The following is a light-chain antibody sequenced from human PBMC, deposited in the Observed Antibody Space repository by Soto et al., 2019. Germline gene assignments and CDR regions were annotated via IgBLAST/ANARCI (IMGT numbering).Light chain of an antibody. J-gene: IGLJ1*01. CDR2: DVN. V-gene: IGLV2-23*02. CDR3: CSYAGVSYV. Sequence: QSALTQPSSLSGSPGQSITISCTGNSSEVWNYKLVSWYQKNPGKTPKLMIYDVNKRPSGGSNRFSCSKSGNTAPLTISGLQADDGADYYGCSYAGVSYVFETGTKFTAL. CDR1: SSEVWNYKL.